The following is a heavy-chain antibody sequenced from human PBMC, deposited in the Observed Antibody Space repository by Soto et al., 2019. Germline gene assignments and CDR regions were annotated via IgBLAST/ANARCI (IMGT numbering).Heavy chain of an antibody. V-gene: IGHV3-30*18. CDR3: AKDLIIEYSRLGYYYGMDV. CDR2: ISYDGSNK. D-gene: IGHD6-6*01. CDR1: GFTFSSYG. J-gene: IGHJ6*02. Sequence: PGGSLRLSCAASGFTFSSYGMHWVRQAPGKGLEWVAVISYDGSNKYYADSVKGRFTISRDNSKNTLYLQMNSLRAEDTAVYYCAKDLIIEYSRLGYYYGMDVWGQGTTVTVSS.